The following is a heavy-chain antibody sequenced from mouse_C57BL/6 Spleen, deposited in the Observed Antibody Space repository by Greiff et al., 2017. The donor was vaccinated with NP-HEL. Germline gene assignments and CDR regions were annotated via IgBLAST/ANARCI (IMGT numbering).Heavy chain of an antibody. Sequence: DVQLQESGPELVKPGASVKISCKASGYSFTGYYMNWVKQSPEKSLEWIGEINPSTGGTTYNQKFKAKATLTVDKSSSTAYMQLKSLTSEDSAVYYCARRRNWEGPIYAMDYWGQGTSVTVSS. CDR2: INPSTGGT. CDR3: ARRRNWEGPIYAMDY. D-gene: IGHD4-1*01. J-gene: IGHJ4*01. CDR1: GYSFTGYY. V-gene: IGHV1-42*01.